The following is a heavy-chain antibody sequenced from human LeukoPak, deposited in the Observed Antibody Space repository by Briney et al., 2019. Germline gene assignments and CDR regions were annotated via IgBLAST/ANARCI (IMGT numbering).Heavy chain of an antibody. Sequence: PSETLSLTCAVSGGSISSSNWWRWVGQPPGKGLGGIGEIYHSGSTNYNPSLKSRVTISVDKSKNQFSLKLSSVTAADTAVYYCARARVAGSSGLDYWGQGTLVTVSS. CDR3: ARARVAGSSGLDY. J-gene: IGHJ4*02. V-gene: IGHV4-4*02. CDR2: IYHSGST. CDR1: GGSISSSNW. D-gene: IGHD3-10*01.